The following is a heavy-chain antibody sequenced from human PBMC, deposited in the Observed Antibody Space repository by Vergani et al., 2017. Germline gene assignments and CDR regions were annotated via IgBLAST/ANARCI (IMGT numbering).Heavy chain of an antibody. D-gene: IGHD2/OR15-2a*01. V-gene: IGHV3-9*01. CDR2: ISWNSGSI. Sequence: EVQLLESGGGLVQPGGSLRLSCAASGFTFDDYAMHWVRQAPGKGLEWVSGISWNSGSIGYADSVKGRFTISRDNAKNSLYLQMNSLRAEDTALYYCAKDRVYDYYYYYMDVWGKGTTVTVSS. CDR1: GFTFDDYA. CDR3: AKDRVYDYYYYYMDV. J-gene: IGHJ6*03.